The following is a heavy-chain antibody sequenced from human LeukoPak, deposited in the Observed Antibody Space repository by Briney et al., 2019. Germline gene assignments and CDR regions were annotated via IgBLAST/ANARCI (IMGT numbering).Heavy chain of an antibody. CDR2: INHSGST. D-gene: IGHD4-11*01. V-gene: IGHV4-34*01. CDR1: GVSFSGYY. J-gene: IGHJ4*02. Sequence: PSETLSLTCAVYGVSFSGYYWSWIRQPPGKGLEGIGEINDSVITEWIGEINHSGSTNYNPSLKNRVIISLDTSKNQFSLKLSSVTAADTAVYYCARVADYSNYYLQYWGQGTLVTVSS. CDR3: ARVADYSNYYLQY.